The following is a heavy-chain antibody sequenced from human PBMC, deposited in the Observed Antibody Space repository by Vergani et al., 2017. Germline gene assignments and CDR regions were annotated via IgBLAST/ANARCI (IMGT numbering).Heavy chain of an antibody. D-gene: IGHD4-17*01. CDR2: IYYSGST. J-gene: IGHJ5*02. Sequence: QVQLQESGPGLVKPSETLSLTCTVSGGSISSYYWSWIRQPPGKGLEWIGYIYYSGSTNYNPSLKSRVTISVDTSKNQFSLKLSSVTAADTAVYYCARYTVTTNWFDPWGQGTLVTVSS. V-gene: IGHV4-59*01. CDR1: GGSISSYY. CDR3: ARYTVTTNWFDP.